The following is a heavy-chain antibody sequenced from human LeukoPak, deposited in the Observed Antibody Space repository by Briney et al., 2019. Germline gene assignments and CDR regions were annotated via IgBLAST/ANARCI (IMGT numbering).Heavy chain of an antibody. Sequence: PSQTLSLTCTVSGGSISSGDYYWSWIRQPPGKVLEWIGYIYYSGSTYYNPSLKSRVTISVDTSKNQFSLKLSSVTAEDTAVYYCATLDYGDLTFDYWGQGTLVTVSS. V-gene: IGHV4-30-4*01. CDR2: IYYSGST. CDR3: ATLDYGDLTFDY. J-gene: IGHJ4*02. D-gene: IGHD4-17*01. CDR1: GGSISSGDYY.